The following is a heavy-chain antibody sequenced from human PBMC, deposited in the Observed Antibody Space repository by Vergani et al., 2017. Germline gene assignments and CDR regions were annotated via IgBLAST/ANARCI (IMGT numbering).Heavy chain of an antibody. V-gene: IGHV3-23*01. CDR2: ISGSGGST. Sequence: EVQLLESGGGLVQPGGSLRLSCAASGFTFSSYAMSWVRQAPGKGLEWVSAISGSGGSTYYADSVKGRFTISRDNSKNTLYLQMNSLRAEDTALYYCAKGGIHRWNFDYWGQGTLVTVSS. CDR3: AKGGIHRWNFDY. CDR1: GFTFSSYA. J-gene: IGHJ4*02. D-gene: IGHD3-16*01.